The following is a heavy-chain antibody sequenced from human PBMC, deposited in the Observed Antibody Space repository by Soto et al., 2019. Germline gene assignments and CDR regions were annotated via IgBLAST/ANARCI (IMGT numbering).Heavy chain of an antibody. V-gene: IGHV1-3*01. CDR3: ACIAGAGTDAFDI. D-gene: IGHD6-13*01. J-gene: IGHJ3*02. CDR2: INAGNGNT. Sequence: QVQLVQSGAEVKKPGASVKVSCKASGYTFTSYAMHWVRQAPGQRLEWMGWINAGNGNTKYSQKFQGRVTITRDTSASTAYMELSSLRTEDTAVYYCACIAGAGTDAFDIWGQGTMVTVSS. CDR1: GYTFTSYA.